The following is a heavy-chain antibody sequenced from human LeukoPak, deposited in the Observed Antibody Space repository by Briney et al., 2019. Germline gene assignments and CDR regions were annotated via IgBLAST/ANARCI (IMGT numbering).Heavy chain of an antibody. J-gene: IGHJ4*02. D-gene: IGHD1/OR15-1a*01. CDR2: TRNKANSYTT. V-gene: IGHV3-72*01. CDR3: TTARNKREYYFDY. Sequence: GGSLRLSCVASGFTFSDHYMDWVRQAPGKGLEWVGHTRNKANSYTTEYAASAKGRFTISRDDSKSIAYLQMNSLKTEDTAVYYCTTARNKREYYFDYWGQGTLVTVSS. CDR1: GFTFSDHY.